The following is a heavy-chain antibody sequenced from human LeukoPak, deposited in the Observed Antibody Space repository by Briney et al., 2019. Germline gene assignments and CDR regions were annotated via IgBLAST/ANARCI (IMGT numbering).Heavy chain of an antibody. Sequence: GGSLRLSCAASGFTFSSYAMSWVRQAPGKGLQWVSSITSSSSYIYYADSVKGRFTISRDNAKSSLYLQMNSLRAEDTAVYYCAREVWRDYYDSSGDFDYWGQGTLVTVSS. V-gene: IGHV3-21*01. CDR2: ITSSSSYI. CDR3: AREVWRDYYDSSGDFDY. J-gene: IGHJ4*02. D-gene: IGHD3-22*01. CDR1: GFTFSSYA.